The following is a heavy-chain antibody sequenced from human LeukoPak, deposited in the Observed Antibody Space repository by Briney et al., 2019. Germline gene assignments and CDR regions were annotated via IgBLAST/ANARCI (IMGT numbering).Heavy chain of an antibody. Sequence: GGSLRLSCAASGFTFSDSAIHWVRQAPGKGLEWVAFIRYDGSNKYYSDSVKGRFTISRDNSKNTLYLQMNSLRDEDTAVYYCAKVHYYDSSGYLEYWGQGTLVTVSS. J-gene: IGHJ4*02. CDR2: IRYDGSNK. CDR3: AKVHYYDSSGYLEY. D-gene: IGHD3-22*01. V-gene: IGHV3-30*02. CDR1: GFTFSDSA.